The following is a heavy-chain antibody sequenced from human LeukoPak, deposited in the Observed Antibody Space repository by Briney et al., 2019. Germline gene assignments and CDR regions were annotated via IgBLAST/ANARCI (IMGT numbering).Heavy chain of an antibody. Sequence: EASVKVSCKASAGTFSSYAISWVRQAPGQGREWMGTIIPIFGIANYAQKFQGRVTITADKSTSTAYIELSSLRSEDTAVYYCATAVHDYGDYVGGMGAFDIWGQGTMVTVSS. D-gene: IGHD4-17*01. CDR3: ATAVHDYGDYVGGMGAFDI. J-gene: IGHJ3*02. CDR1: AGTFSSYA. CDR2: IIPIFGIA. V-gene: IGHV1-69*04.